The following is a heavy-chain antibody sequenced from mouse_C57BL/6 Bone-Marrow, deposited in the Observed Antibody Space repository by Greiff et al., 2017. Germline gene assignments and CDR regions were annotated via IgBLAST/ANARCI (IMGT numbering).Heavy chain of an antibody. Sequence: QVQLQQPGAELVMPGASVKLSCKASGSTFTSYWMHWVKQRPGQGLEWIGEIDPSDSYTNYNQQFKGKSTLTVDKSSSTAYMQLSSLTSEDSAVYYCARSWAAWFAYWGQGTLVTVSA. D-gene: IGHD4-1*01. V-gene: IGHV1-69*01. CDR1: GSTFTSYW. CDR3: ARSWAAWFAY. CDR2: IDPSDSYT. J-gene: IGHJ3*01.